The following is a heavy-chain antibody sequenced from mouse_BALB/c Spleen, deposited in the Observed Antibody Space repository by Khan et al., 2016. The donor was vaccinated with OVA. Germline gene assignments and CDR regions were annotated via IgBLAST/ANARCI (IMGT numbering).Heavy chain of an antibody. V-gene: IGHV2-6-1*01. CDR3: ARQPYYHYNIMDY. D-gene: IGHD2-10*01. Sequence: VKLMESGPGLVAPSQSLSITCAISGFSLTTYGVHWVRQPPGKGLEWLVVIWSDGSTTYNSALKSRLTVTKDNSKSQVFLEMISLQTDDTAMYFCARQPYYHYNIMDYWGQGTSGTVSA. CDR1: GFSLTTYG. J-gene: IGHJ4*01. CDR2: IWSDGST.